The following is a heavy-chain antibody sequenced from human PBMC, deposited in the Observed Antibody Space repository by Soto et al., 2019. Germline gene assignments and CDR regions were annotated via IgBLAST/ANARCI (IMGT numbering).Heavy chain of an antibody. CDR3: ATESGSTYGYFDY. J-gene: IGHJ4*02. V-gene: IGHV4-30-4*01. D-gene: IGHD5-18*01. Sequence: SETLSLTCTVSGGSVSSGYNYWSWIRQSPGKGLEWIGYISGSGSTGYNPSLKNRLTMSVDRSKNQFTLRLTSVTAADTAVYFCATESGSTYGYFDYWGQGTQVTVSS. CDR1: GGSVSSGYNY. CDR2: ISGSGST.